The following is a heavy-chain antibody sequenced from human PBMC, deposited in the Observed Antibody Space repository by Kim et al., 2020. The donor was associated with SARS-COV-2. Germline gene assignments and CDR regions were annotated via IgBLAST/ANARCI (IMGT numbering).Heavy chain of an antibody. CDR1: GFTFSDYY. CDR2: ISSSSSYT. V-gene: IGHV3-11*05. CDR3: ARVFGTRIRGVIVKYYFDY. Sequence: GGSLRLSCAASGFTFSDYYMSWIRQAPGKGLEWVSYISSSSSYTNYADSVKGRFTISRDNAKNSLYLQMNSLRAEDPAVYYCARVFGTRIRGVIVKYYFDYWGQGTLVTVSS. D-gene: IGHD3-10*01. J-gene: IGHJ4*02.